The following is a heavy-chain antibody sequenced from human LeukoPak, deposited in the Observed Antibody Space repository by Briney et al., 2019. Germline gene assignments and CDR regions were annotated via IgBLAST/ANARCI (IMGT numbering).Heavy chain of an antibody. CDR1: GDSISRYY. J-gene: IGHJ4*02. CDR3: ARSQGAYFDY. Sequence: SETLSLTCTVPGDSISRYYWSWIRQPPGKGPECIGYISYSGSTNYNPSLKSRVTISLDTSKNHFSLELTSVTAADTAVFYCARSQGAYFDYWGQGILVTVSS. V-gene: IGHV4-59*01. CDR2: ISYSGST.